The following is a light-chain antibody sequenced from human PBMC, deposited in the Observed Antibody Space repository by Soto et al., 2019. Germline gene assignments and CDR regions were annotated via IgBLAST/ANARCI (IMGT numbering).Light chain of an antibody. CDR2: WAS. J-gene: IGKJ1*01. V-gene: IGKV4-1*01. CDR1: QSLLYTPNNYNY. Sequence: DVVMTQFPDSLAVSLGERATLSCKSGQSLLYTPNNYNYLAWYQQKAGQPPKLLIYWASTRESGVPGRFSGSGSGTDFNLTISNLQAEDVAVYFCQQYYSAPGTFGQGTRVEIK. CDR3: QQYYSAPGT.